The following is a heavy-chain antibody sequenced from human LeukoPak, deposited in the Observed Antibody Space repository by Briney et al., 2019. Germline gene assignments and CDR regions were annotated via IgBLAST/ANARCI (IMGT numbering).Heavy chain of an antibody. CDR2: SYYSGST. Sequence: PSQTLSLTCTVSGGSVSSGGYYWSWIRQHPGKGLEWIGYSYYSGSTYYNPSLKSRVTISVDTSKNQFSLKLSSVTAADTAVYYCARLSPPHYDSSGYYYVAAFDIWGQGTMVTVSS. V-gene: IGHV4-31*03. D-gene: IGHD3-22*01. CDR1: GGSVSSGGYY. J-gene: IGHJ3*02. CDR3: ARLSPPHYDSSGYYYVAAFDI.